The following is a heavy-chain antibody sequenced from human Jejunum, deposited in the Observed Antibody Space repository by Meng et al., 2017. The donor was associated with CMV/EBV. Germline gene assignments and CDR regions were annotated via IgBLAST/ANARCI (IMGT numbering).Heavy chain of an antibody. V-gene: IGHV4-34*01. CDR2: INYRGST. Sequence: PREWRAGILEPSETLSRPCAVYGVSFSVYYWSWIRHPPGKGLEWIGEINYRGSTNYSPSLKSRVTMSLDTSKNQFSLKLTSVTAADTAMYYCARCPRDDDSGYWFFDNWGQGTLVTVSS. D-gene: IGHD3-22*01. CDR3: ARCPRDDDSGYWFFDN. J-gene: IGHJ4*02. CDR1: GVSFSVYY.